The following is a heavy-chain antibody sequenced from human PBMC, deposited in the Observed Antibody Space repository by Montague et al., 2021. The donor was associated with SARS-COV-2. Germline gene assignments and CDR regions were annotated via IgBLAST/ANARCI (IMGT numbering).Heavy chain of an antibody. CDR1: GFIFSNFA. Sequence: SLRLSCAASGFIFSNFAFHWVRQAPGKGLEWLSIITYDGIDKFYADSVKGRFTISRDNSKNILYLRMNSLTPEDTAVYYCARDRVPTDYGDDFDLWGQGTLVTVSS. J-gene: IGHJ3*01. V-gene: IGHV3-30*04. D-gene: IGHD4/OR15-4a*01. CDR2: ITYDGIDK. CDR3: ARDRVPTDYGDDFDL.